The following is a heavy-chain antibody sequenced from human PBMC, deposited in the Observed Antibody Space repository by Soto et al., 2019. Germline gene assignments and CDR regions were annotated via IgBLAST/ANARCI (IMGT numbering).Heavy chain of an antibody. CDR3: AKDQRGVGNWNYFDY. CDR1: GFTFSSYA. D-gene: IGHD1-20*01. V-gene: IGHV3-23*01. CDR2: ISGSGGST. Sequence: GGSLRLSCAASGFTFSSYAMSWVRQAPGKGLEWVSAISGSGGSTYYADSVKGRFTISRDNSKNTLYLQMNSLRAEDTAVYYGAKDQRGVGNWNYFDYWGQGTLVTVSS. J-gene: IGHJ4*02.